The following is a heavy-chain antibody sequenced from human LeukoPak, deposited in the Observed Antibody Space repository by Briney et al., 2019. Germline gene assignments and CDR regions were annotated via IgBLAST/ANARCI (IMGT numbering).Heavy chain of an antibody. CDR2: ISSSSSTI. V-gene: IGHV3-48*01. CDR1: GFTFSSYS. Sequence: GGSLRLSCVASGFTFSSYSMNWVRQAPGKGLEWVSYISSSSSTIYYADSVKGRFTISRDNAKNSLYLQMNSLRAEDTAVYYCARVLAPYYDFWSGSEYYFDYWGQGTLVTVSS. CDR3: ARVLAPYYDFWSGSEYYFDY. D-gene: IGHD3-3*01. J-gene: IGHJ4*02.